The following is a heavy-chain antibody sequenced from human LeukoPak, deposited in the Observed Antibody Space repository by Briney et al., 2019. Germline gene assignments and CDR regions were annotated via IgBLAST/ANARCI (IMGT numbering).Heavy chain of an antibody. J-gene: IGHJ4*02. Sequence: SVKVSCKASGGTFSSYAISWVRQAPGQGLEWMGGIIPIFGTANYAQKFQGRVTITTDESTSTAYMELSSLRSEDTAVYYCATEYSSSSFFDHWGQGTLVTVSS. V-gene: IGHV1-69*05. CDR2: IIPIFGTA. D-gene: IGHD6-6*01. CDR1: GGTFSSYA. CDR3: ATEYSSSSFFDH.